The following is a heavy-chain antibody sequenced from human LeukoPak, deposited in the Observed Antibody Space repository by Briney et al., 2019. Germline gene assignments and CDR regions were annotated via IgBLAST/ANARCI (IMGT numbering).Heavy chain of an antibody. Sequence: PSETLSLTCAVSGGYISSFYWWSWVRQPPGKGLEWIGSIYHSGSTYYNPSLKSRVTISVDTSKNQFSLMLSSATAADTAVFYCASGFYDSSGYFGHYFDYWGQGTLVTVSS. CDR3: ASGFYDSSGYFGHYFDY. D-gene: IGHD3-22*01. CDR2: IYHSGST. V-gene: IGHV4-38-2*01. CDR1: GGYISSFYW. J-gene: IGHJ4*02.